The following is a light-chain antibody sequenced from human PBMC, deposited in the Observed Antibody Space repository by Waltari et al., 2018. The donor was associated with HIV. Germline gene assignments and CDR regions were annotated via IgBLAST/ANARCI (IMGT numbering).Light chain of an antibody. CDR2: GNS. Sequence: QSVLTQPPSVSGAPGQRVTISCTGSSSTIGAGSDVHWSQQLPGTAPKLLIYGNSNRPSGVPDRFSGSKSGTSASLAITGLQAEDEADYYCQSYDSSLSGSRVFGGGTKLTVL. CDR3: QSYDSSLSGSRV. V-gene: IGLV1-40*01. J-gene: IGLJ3*02. CDR1: SSTIGAGSD.